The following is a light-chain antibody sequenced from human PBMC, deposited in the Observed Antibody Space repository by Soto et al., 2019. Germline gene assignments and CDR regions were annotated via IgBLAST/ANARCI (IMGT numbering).Light chain of an antibody. CDR2: EES. Sequence: DIHLTQAQSFLSASVGDRVTITCRPSQTVPNNMAWYQQKPGKPHKLLIYEESTLHSGVPSRVRGRKSGTQFTLTLDSLQPEDLATYYCQQVKNYPRTFGGGTKGEIK. J-gene: IGKJ4*01. V-gene: IGKV1-9*01. CDR1: QTVPNN. CDR3: QQVKNYPRT.